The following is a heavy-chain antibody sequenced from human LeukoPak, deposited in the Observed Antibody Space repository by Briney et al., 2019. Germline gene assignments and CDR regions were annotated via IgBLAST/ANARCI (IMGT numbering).Heavy chain of an antibody. CDR1: GATFSSYA. Sequence: SEKVSCKASGATFSSYAISWVRQAPGQGLEWMGRIIPILGVEDYEQKFQGRVTITADESTSTAYMERSSLRPEDTAVFYCAGVGFKYGDYGHYYSCGMDVWGQGTTVSVSS. D-gene: IGHD4-17*01. CDR2: IIPILGVE. V-gene: IGHV1-69*04. CDR3: AGVGFKYGDYGHYYSCGMDV. J-gene: IGHJ6*02.